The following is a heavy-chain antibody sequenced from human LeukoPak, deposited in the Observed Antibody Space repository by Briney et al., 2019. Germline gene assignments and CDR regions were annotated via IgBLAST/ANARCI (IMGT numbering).Heavy chain of an antibody. Sequence: SETLSLTCTVSGVSISSYYWSWIRQPAGKGLEWIGRIYISGSTNYNPSLKSRVTMSVDTSKNQFSLKLSSVTAADTAVYYCARQHSSWYAPNWFDPWGQGTLVTVSS. CDR3: ARQHSSWYAPNWFDP. CDR1: GVSISSYY. V-gene: IGHV4-4*07. J-gene: IGHJ5*02. CDR2: IYISGST. D-gene: IGHD6-13*01.